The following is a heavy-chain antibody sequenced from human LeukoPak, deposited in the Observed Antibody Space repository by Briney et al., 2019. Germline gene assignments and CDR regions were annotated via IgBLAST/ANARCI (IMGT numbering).Heavy chain of an antibody. D-gene: IGHD3-22*01. J-gene: IGHJ4*02. Sequence: ASVKVSCKASGYTFTSYGISWVRQAPGQGLEWMGWVSAYNGNTHYAQKLQGRVTMTTDTSTSTVYMELRSLRSDDTAVYYCARGSPPRRNYDSRGYYSYYFDYWGQGTLVTVSS. CDR2: VSAYNGNT. V-gene: IGHV1-18*01. CDR3: ARGSPPRRNYDSRGYYSYYFDY. CDR1: GYTFTSYG.